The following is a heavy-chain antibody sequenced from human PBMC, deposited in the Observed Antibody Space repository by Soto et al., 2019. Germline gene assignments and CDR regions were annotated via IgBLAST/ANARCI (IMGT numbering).Heavy chain of an antibody. CDR2: IWNDGSNK. D-gene: IGHD3-10*01. CDR3: ARVRDHYGSGSRGFFDY. CDR1: GFNFSSYG. J-gene: IGHJ4*02. V-gene: IGHV3-33*08. Sequence: QVQLVEAGGAGVHPGRSLRISCAASGFNFSSYGMNWVRQAPAKGLGWVTVIWNDGSNKYYADSVKGRFTVSRDNSKNTLYLQMDSLRAEDTALYYCARVRDHYGSGSRGFFDYWGQGTRVSVSS.